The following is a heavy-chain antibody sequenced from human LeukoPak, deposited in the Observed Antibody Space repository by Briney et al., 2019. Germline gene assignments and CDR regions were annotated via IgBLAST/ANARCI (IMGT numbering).Heavy chain of an antibody. J-gene: IGHJ4*02. Sequence: GASVKVSCKASGFIFTGYFMHWVRQAPGQGLEYMGWINLNGGGTKFAQGFQGRVSMTSDTSIGVVYMELSSLRSDDTAVYYCSRDRSSGWPTTVDYWGQGTLVTVSS. CDR1: GFIFTGYF. V-gene: IGHV1-2*02. D-gene: IGHD6-19*01. CDR2: INLNGGGT. CDR3: SRDRSSGWPTTVDY.